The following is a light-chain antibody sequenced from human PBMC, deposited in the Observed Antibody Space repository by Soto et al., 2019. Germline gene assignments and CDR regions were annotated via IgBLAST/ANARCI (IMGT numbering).Light chain of an antibody. CDR3: AARDDTLNGAV. V-gene: IGLV1-44*01. CDR2: RDS. CDR1: RSNIGSNT. Sequence: QAVVTQPPSASGAPGQRVTVSCSGSRSNIGSNTVHWYQHLPGAAPKLLIYRDSQRPSGVPDRFSGSKSGTSASLAISGLQSEDEADYYCAARDDTLNGAVFGGGTKLTVL. J-gene: IGLJ3*02.